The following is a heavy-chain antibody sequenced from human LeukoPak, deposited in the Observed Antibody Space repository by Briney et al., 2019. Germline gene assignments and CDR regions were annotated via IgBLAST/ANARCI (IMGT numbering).Heavy chain of an antibody. CDR2: TSGSGGST. CDR3: AKNGGSQCYSHLDS. D-gene: IGHD2-15*01. CDR1: GFTFSSYA. Sequence: PGGSLRLSCAASGFTFSSYAMSCVRQAPGKGLEWVSGTSGSGGSTYYAGSVKGRITISRDNSKNTLYLQINSLRVEDTAVYYCAKNGGSQCYSHLDSWGQGTLVTVSS. V-gene: IGHV3-23*01. J-gene: IGHJ4*02.